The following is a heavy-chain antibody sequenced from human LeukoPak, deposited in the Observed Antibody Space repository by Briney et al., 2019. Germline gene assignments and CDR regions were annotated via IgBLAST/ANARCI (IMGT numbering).Heavy chain of an antibody. V-gene: IGHV1-69*04. CDR3: ATDFGIALGVGY. Sequence: GSSVKVSCKASGGTFSSYAISWVRQAPGQGLEWMGRIIPILGIANYAQKFQGRVTITADKSTSTAYMELSSLRSEDTAVYYCATDFGIALGVGYWGQGTLVTVSS. CDR1: GGTFSSYA. CDR2: IIPILGIA. J-gene: IGHJ4*02. D-gene: IGHD6-13*01.